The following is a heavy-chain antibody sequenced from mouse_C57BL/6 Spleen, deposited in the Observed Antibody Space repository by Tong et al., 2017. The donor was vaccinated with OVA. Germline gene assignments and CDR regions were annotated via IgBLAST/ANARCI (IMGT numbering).Heavy chain of an antibody. CDR2: IWTGGGT. Sequence: VQLQESGPGLVAPSQSLSITCTVSGFSLTSYGVDWVRQSPGKGLEWLGVIWTGGGTNYNSALKSRLSISKDNSKSQVFLKMNSLQTDDTARYYCARNSGVVAKVDVWGTGTTVTVSS. V-gene: IGHV2-9-1*01. D-gene: IGHD1-1*01. CDR1: GFSLTSYG. J-gene: IGHJ1*03. CDR3: ARNSGVVAKVDV.